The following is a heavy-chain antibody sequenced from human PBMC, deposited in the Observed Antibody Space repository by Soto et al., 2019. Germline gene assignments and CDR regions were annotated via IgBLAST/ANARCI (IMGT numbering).Heavy chain of an antibody. V-gene: IGHV4-59*02. CDR2: IFYSGST. D-gene: IGHD2-21*02. J-gene: IGHJ4*02. CDR3: ARVFPSYCGGDCSYFDS. Sequence: PSETLSLTCTVSGGSVNSYYWSWIWQPPGKGLEWIGYIFYSGSTKSNPSLKSRVTMSVDMSKNQFSLRLTSVTAADTAVYYCARVFPSYCGGDCSYFDSWGQGTLVTVSS. CDR1: GGSVNSYY.